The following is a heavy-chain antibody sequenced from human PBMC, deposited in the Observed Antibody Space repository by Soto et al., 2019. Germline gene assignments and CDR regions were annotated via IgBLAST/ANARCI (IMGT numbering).Heavy chain of an antibody. J-gene: IGHJ5*02. Sequence: PGGSLRLSCAASGFTFSSYAMSWVRQAPGKGLEWVSVISGSDDSTYYADSVKGRFTISRDNSKNTLYLQMNSLRAEDTAVYYCAKDGDCISTSCYGEGFDPWGQGTLVTVSS. CDR2: ISGSDDST. CDR3: AKDGDCISTSCYGEGFDP. CDR1: GFTFSSYA. V-gene: IGHV3-23*01. D-gene: IGHD2-2*01.